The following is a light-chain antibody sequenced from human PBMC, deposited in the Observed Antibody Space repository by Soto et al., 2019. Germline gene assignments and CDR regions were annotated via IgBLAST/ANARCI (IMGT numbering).Light chain of an antibody. CDR2: AAS. CDR1: QSVRNNY. J-gene: IGKJ1*01. CDR3: QQYGTSPRT. Sequence: EIVLTQSPGTLSLSPGERATLSCRASQSVRNNYLAWYQQRPGQAPRLLIYAASSRATGIPDRFSGSGSGTDFTLTISRLEPEHFAVYYCQQYGTSPRTFGQGTKVDIK. V-gene: IGKV3-20*01.